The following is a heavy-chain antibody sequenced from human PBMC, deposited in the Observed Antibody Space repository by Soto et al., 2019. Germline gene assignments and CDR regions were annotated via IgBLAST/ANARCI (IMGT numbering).Heavy chain of an antibody. CDR2: VYYSGSP. D-gene: IGHD1-1*01. CDR1: GGSISPYY. J-gene: IGHJ3*02. CDR3: ATNTTRAALDI. V-gene: IGHV4-59*08. Sequence: QVQLQESGPGLVKPSETLSLTCTVSGGSISPYYWSWIRQPPGKGLEWIGNVYYSGSPTYNPSLNXXVTISVDTSKKQSSLKLWSVTAADTAVYYCATNTTRAALDIWGQGTMVTVSS.